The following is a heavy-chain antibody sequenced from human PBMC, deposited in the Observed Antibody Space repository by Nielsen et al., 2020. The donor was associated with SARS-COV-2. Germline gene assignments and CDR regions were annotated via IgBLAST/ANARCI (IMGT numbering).Heavy chain of an antibody. V-gene: IGHV4-31*03. J-gene: IGHJ6*02. CDR1: GGSISSGGYY. Sequence: LRLSCTVSGGSISSGGYYWSWIRHHPGKGLEWIGYIYFNGRTCYNPSLKSRVTISVDTSKNQFSLSLRSVTAADTAVYYCARESSGYDHYNYGMDVWGQGTTVTVSS. D-gene: IGHD5-12*01. CDR3: ARESSGYDHYNYGMDV. CDR2: IYFNGRT.